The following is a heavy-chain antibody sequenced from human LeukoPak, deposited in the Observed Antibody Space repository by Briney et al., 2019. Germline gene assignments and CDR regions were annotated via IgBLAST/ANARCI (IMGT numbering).Heavy chain of an antibody. V-gene: IGHV3-23*01. J-gene: IGHJ4*02. CDR3: AIMHGYYDGSGYWVQ. Sequence: GGSLRLSCAASGFTFSIYGMSWVRQAPGKGLEWVSFITTSGATTSYADSVKGRFTISRDNPRNTLYMQMNSLRDEDTALYYCAIMHGYYDGSGYWVQWGQGTLVTVSS. D-gene: IGHD3-22*01. CDR1: GFTFSIYG. CDR2: ITTSGATT.